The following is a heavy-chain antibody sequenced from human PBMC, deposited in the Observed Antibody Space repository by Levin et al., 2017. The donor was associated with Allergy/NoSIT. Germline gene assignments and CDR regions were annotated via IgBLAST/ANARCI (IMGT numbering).Heavy chain of an antibody. V-gene: IGHV3-33*01. CDR2: IWFDGSKE. J-gene: IGHJ5*02. CDR1: GFTFSIFG. CDR3: ARDQQLLWFGESRAFDP. Sequence: SGGSLRLSCAASGFTFSIFGMHWVRQAPDKGLEWVAVIWFDGSKEYYADSVKGRFSVSRDNSKNTVYLQMNALRAEDTAVYYCARDQQLLWFGESRAFDPWGQGTLVTVSS. D-gene: IGHD3-10*01.